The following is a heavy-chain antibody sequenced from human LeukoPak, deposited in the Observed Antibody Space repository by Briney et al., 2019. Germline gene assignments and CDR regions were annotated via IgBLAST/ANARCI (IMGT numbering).Heavy chain of an antibody. CDR1: GFTFTSYA. D-gene: IGHD6-19*01. J-gene: IGHJ4*02. CDR2: ISGSGGNT. CDR3: AKDSFWTSVAGTGFDY. V-gene: IGHV3-23*01. Sequence: PGGSLRLSCAASGFTFTSYAMRWVRQPPGKGLEWLSTISGSGGNTYYADSVKGRFTISRDNSKNMLYLQMNGLRAEDTAVYYCAKDSFWTSVAGTGFDYWGQGTLVTVSS.